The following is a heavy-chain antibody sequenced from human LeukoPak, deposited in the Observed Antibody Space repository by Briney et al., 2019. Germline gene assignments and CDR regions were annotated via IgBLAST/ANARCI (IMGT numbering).Heavy chain of an antibody. Sequence: GGSLRLSCAVSGITLSNYGMSWVRQAPGKGLEWVAGISDSGGRTNYADSVKGRFTISRDDPKNTLYLQMNSLRAEDTAVYFCAKRGVVIRVILVGFHKEAYYFDSWGQGALVTVSP. CDR3: AKRGVVIRVILVGFHKEAYYFDS. V-gene: IGHV3-23*01. J-gene: IGHJ4*02. CDR2: ISDSGGRT. D-gene: IGHD3-22*01. CDR1: GITLSNYG.